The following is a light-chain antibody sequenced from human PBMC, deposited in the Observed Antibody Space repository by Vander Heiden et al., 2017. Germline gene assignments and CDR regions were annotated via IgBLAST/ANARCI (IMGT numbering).Light chain of an antibody. V-gene: IGLV2-14*01. CDR2: EVN. Sequence: QSALTQPASVSGFPGQSITISCTGTRGDVGDHNHVSWYQQHPGKVPKFLIYEVNNRPSGVSNRFSGSKSGNTASLTISGLQAEDEADYYCSSYTSSSTLVFGTGTKVTVL. J-gene: IGLJ1*01. CDR1: RGDVGDHNH. CDR3: SSYTSSSTLV.